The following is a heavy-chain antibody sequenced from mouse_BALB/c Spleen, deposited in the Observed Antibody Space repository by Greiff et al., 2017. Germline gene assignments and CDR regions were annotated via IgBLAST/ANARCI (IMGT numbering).Heavy chain of an antibody. J-gene: IGHJ3*01. CDR2: IYPGNVNT. V-gene: IGHV1S56*01. CDR3: ARSGEPWFAY. Sequence: VQLQQSGPELVKPGASVRISCKASGYTFTSYYIHWVKQRPGQGLEWIGWIYPGNVNTKYNEKFKGKATLTADKSSSTAYMQLSSLTSEDSAVYFCARSGEPWFAYWGQGTLVTVSA. CDR1: GYTFTSYY.